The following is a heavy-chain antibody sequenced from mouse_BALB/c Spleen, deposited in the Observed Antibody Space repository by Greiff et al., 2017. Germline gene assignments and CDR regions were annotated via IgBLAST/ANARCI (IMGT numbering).Heavy chain of an antibody. D-gene: IGHD1-1*01. Sequence: VQLQQSGPELVKPGASVKVSCKASGYSFTDYNMHWVKQSHGKSLEWIGGINPNNGGTSYNQKFKGKATLTVDKSSSTAYMELRSLTSEDSAVYYCAGAVVAPYYAMDYWGQGTSVTVSS. V-gene: IGHV1-18*01. CDR2: INPNNGGT. CDR3: AGAVVAPYYAMDY. J-gene: IGHJ4*01. CDR1: GYSFTDYN.